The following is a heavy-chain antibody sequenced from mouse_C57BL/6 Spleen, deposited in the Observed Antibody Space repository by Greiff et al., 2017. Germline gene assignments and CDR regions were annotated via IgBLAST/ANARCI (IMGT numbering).Heavy chain of an antibody. CDR2: IHPNSGST. Sequence: VQLQQPGAELVKPGASVKLSCKASGYTFTSYWMHWVQQRPGQGLAWIGMIHPNSGSTNYNEKFKSKATLTVDNSSSTAYMQLSSLTSEDSAVYYCARWGTTVVARWYFDVWGTGTTVTVSS. CDR1: GYTFTSYW. CDR3: ARWGTTVVARWYFDV. V-gene: IGHV1-64*01. D-gene: IGHD1-1*01. J-gene: IGHJ1*03.